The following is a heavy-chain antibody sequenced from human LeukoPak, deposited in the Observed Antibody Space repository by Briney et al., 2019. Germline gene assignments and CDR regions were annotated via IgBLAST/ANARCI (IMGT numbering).Heavy chain of an antibody. D-gene: IGHD3-22*01. CDR1: GGSISTSNYY. V-gene: IGHV4-39*07. J-gene: IGHJ3*02. CDR2: IFYSGST. CDR3: AKSSGSGLIDI. Sequence: PSETLSLTCTVSGGSISTSNYYWGWIRQPPGKGLEWIGNIFYSGSTYYGPSLKSRLTISLYTSRNQFSLKLNSATAADTAVYYGAKSSGSGLIDIGAQGKMATVSS.